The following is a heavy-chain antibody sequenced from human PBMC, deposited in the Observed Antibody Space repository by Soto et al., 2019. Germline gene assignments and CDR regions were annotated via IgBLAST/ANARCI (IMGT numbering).Heavy chain of an antibody. Sequence: QVQLQQWGAGLLKPSETLSLTCAVDGGSFSGYYWTWIRQPPGTGLEWIGGINHSGSTNYNPSLKSRVTTSVYTSKTQFSLKLPSVTAADTAVYYCARDKITGLFDYWGQRTLVTVSS. D-gene: IGHD2-8*02. CDR3: ARDKITGLFDY. J-gene: IGHJ4*02. V-gene: IGHV4-34*01. CDR2: INHSGST. CDR1: GGSFSGYY.